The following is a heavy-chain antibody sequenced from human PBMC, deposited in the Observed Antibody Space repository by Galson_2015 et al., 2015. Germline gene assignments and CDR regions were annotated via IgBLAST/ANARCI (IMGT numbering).Heavy chain of an antibody. CDR2: ISGISSTI. CDR1: GFTLSTYS. J-gene: IGHJ6*03. CDR3: ARGSKVPSYYYWYMDV. V-gene: IGHV3-48*02. Sequence: SLRLSCAASGFTLSTYSMNWVRQAPGKGLEWVSYISGISSTIYYVDSVKGRFTISRDNAKNSVYLQMNSLRDDDTAVYYCARGSKVPSYYYWYMDVWGKGTTVTVSS.